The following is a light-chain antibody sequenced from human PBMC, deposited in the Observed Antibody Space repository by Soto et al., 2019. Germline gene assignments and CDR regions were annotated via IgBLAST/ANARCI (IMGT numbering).Light chain of an antibody. CDR2: WAS. V-gene: IGKV4-1*01. CDR3: QQVDSYPRT. J-gene: IGKJ1*01. CDR1: QSVLYSSNNRNY. Sequence: DIVMTQSPDSLAVSLGERVTINCKSSQSVLYSSNNRNYLAWYQQKPGQPPKLLIYWASTRESGVPDRFSGSGSGTDFTLTISSLQAEDVAVYYCQQVDSYPRTFGQGTKVEIK.